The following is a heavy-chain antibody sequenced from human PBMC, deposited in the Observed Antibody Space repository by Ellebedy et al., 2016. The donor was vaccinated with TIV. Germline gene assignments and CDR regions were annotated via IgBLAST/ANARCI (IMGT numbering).Heavy chain of an antibody. CDR3: AAGGCSSTSCYGNYYYYGMDV. CDR2: INPNSGGT. V-gene: IGHV1-2*02. D-gene: IGHD2-2*01. J-gene: IGHJ6*02. CDR1: GYTFTGYY. Sequence: ASVKVSCKASGYTFTGYYMHWVRQAPAQGLEWMGWINPNSGGTNYAQKFQGRVTMTRDTSISTAYMELSRLRSDDTAVYYCAAGGCSSTSCYGNYYYYGMDVWGQGTTVTVSS.